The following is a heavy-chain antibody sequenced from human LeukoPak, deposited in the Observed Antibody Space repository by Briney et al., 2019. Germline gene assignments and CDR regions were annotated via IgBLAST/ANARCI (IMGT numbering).Heavy chain of an antibody. Sequence: SETLSLTCTVSGGSISSYYWSWIRQPPGKGLEWIGYIYYSGSTNYNPSLKSRVTISVDTSKNQFSLKLSSVTAADTAVYYCASVTIFGVVGALDIWGQGTMVTVSS. CDR2: IYYSGST. CDR3: ASVTIFGVVGALDI. V-gene: IGHV4-59*01. D-gene: IGHD3-3*01. CDR1: GGSISSYY. J-gene: IGHJ3*02.